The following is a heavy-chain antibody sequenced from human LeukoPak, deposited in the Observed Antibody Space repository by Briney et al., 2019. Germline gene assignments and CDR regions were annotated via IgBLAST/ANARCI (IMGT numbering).Heavy chain of an antibody. J-gene: IGHJ4*02. Sequence: GGSLRLSCAASGFTFDDYAMHWVRQAPGKGLEWVSGISWNSGSIGYADSVKGRFTISSDNAKNSLYLQMNSLRAEDTALYYCAKDSRGSYYVASFDYWGQGTLVTVSS. CDR3: AKDSRGSYYVASFDY. V-gene: IGHV3-9*01. CDR1: GFTFDDYA. CDR2: ISWNSGSI. D-gene: IGHD1-26*01.